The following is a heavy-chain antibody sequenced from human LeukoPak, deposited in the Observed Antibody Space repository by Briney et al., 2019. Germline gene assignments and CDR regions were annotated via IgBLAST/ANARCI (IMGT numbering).Heavy chain of an antibody. Sequence: SVKVSCKASGGTFSNFVFSWVRQAPGQGLEWMGGIIPFFDTSSYAQTFQGRVTITADESTNTAYMELSSLSSEDTAVYYCAAGDIVATPFDYWGQGTLVTVSS. CDR2: IIPFFDTS. CDR3: AAGDIVATPFDY. V-gene: IGHV1-69*01. CDR1: GGTFSNFV. J-gene: IGHJ4*02. D-gene: IGHD5-12*01.